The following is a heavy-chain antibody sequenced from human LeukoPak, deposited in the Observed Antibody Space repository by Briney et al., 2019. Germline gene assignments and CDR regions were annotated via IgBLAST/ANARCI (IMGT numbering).Heavy chain of an antibody. CDR3: ARIRAYYFDY. Sequence: SETLSLTCTVSGGSISSYYWSWIRQPPGKGLEWIGYTYYSGSTNYNPSLKSRVTISLDTSKNQFSLKLRSVTAAGTAVYYCARIRAYYFDYWGQGTLVTVSS. J-gene: IGHJ4*02. CDR1: GGSISSYY. CDR2: TYYSGST. V-gene: IGHV4-59*08.